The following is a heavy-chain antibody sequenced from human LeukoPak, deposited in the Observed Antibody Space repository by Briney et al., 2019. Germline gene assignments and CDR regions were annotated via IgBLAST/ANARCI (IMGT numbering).Heavy chain of an antibody. V-gene: IGHV1-2*02. CDR3: ARENEYSSSSMSWFDP. CDR1: GYTFTGYY. Sequence: GASVKVSCKASGYTFTGYYMHWVRQAAGQGREWMGWINPNSGGTNYAQKFQGRVTMTRDTSISTAYMELSRLRSDDTAVYYCARENEYSSSSMSWFDPWGQGTLVTVSS. D-gene: IGHD6-6*01. CDR2: INPNSGGT. J-gene: IGHJ5*02.